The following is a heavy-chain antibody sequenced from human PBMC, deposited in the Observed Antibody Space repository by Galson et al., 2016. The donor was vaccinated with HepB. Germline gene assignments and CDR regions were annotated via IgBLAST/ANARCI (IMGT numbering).Heavy chain of an antibody. CDR1: GGSISSGAYY. V-gene: IGHV4-61*02. D-gene: IGHD2/OR15-2a*01. CDR2: VYSSGST. Sequence: SLTCTVSGGSISSGAYYWSWIRQPAGRGLEWIGRVYSSGSTNYNPSLKTRVTISIKTSKNQFSLRLSFVTAADTAVYYCARVSVLTSMETKSDAFDIWGQGTMVTVSS. J-gene: IGHJ3*02. CDR3: ARVSVLTSMETKSDAFDI.